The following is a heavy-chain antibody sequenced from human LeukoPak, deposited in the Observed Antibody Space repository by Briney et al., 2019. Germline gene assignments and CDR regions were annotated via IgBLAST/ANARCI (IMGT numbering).Heavy chain of an antibody. CDR3: AKGRDYGDY. CDR1: GFTFSSYW. V-gene: IGHV3-7*01. CDR2: INQDGREK. J-gene: IGHJ4*02. Sequence: GGSLRLSCAVSGFTFSSYWMTWVRQAPGKGLQWVANINQDGREKYYMGSMKGRLNISRDNTENSVFLQLTSLRPEDTGIYFCAKGRDYGDYWGQGTPVAVS.